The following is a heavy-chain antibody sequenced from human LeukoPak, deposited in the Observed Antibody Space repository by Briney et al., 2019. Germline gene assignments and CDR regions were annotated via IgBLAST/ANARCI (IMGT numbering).Heavy chain of an antibody. CDR3: ARVPSDDDFWSGYSPYFDY. J-gene: IGHJ4*02. V-gene: IGHV4-39*07. CDR1: GGSISSSSDY. CDR2: IYHSGRT. Sequence: SETLSLTCTVSGGSISSSSDYWGWIRQPPGKGLEWIGSIYHSGRTYYNPSLKSRVTISVDTSKNQVSLILTSVTAADTAVYYCARVPSDDDFWSGYSPYFDYWGQGNLVTVSS. D-gene: IGHD3-3*01.